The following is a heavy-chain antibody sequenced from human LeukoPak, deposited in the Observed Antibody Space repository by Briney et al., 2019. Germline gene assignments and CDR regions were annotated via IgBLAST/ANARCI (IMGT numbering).Heavy chain of an antibody. V-gene: IGHV4-31*03. CDR1: GGSISSGGYY. Sequence: PSQTLSLTCTVSGGSISSGGYYWSWIRQHPGKGLEWIGYIYYSGSTYYNPSLKSRVTISVDTSKNQFSLKLSSVTAAGTAVYSCARGRITLIRGVRNNWFDPWGQGTLVTVSS. J-gene: IGHJ5*02. D-gene: IGHD3-10*01. CDR2: IYYSGST. CDR3: ARGRITLIRGVRNNWFDP.